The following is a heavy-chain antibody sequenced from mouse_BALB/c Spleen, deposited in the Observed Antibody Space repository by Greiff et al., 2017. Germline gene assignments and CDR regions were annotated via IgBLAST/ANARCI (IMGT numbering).Heavy chain of an antibody. CDR1: GYSITSDYA. Sequence: EVKLMESGPGLVKPSQSLSLTCTVTGYSITSDYAWNWIRQFPGNKLEWMGYISYSGSTSYNPSLKSRISITRDTSKNQFFLQLNSVTTEDTATYYCARGCYGSSPSFDYWGQGTTLTVSS. D-gene: IGHD1-1*01. CDR3: ARGCYGSSPSFDY. V-gene: IGHV3-2*02. CDR2: ISYSGST. J-gene: IGHJ2*01.